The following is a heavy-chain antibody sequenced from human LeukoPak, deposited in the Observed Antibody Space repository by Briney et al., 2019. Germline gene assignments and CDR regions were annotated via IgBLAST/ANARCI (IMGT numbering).Heavy chain of an antibody. J-gene: IGHJ4*02. CDR3: ARAQYSSSWYPFDY. V-gene: IGHV1-2*02. Sequence: ASVKVSCKASGYTFTGYYMHWVRQAPGQGLEWMGWINPNSGGTYYAQKFQGRVTMTRDTSISTAYMELSRLRSDDTAVYYCARAQYSSSWYPFDYWGQGTLVTVSS. CDR1: GYTFTGYY. D-gene: IGHD6-13*01. CDR2: INPNSGGT.